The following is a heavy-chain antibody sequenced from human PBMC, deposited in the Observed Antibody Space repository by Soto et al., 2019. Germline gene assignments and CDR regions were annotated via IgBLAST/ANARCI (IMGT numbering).Heavy chain of an antibody. V-gene: IGHV4-59*01. J-gene: IGHJ4*02. CDR2: IYYSGST. CDR1: GGSISSYY. Sequence: SETLSLTXTVSGGSISSYYWSWIRQPPGKGLEWIGYIYYSGSTNYNPSLKSRVTISVDTSKNQFSLKLSSVTAADTAVYYCASYGYSYGEYYFDYWGQGTLVTVSS. D-gene: IGHD5-18*01. CDR3: ASYGYSYGEYYFDY.